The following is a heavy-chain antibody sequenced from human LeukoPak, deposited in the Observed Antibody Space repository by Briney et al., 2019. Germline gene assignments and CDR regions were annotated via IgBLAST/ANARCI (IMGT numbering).Heavy chain of an antibody. CDR3: ARVVPAAREADAFDI. D-gene: IGHD2-2*01. V-gene: IGHV3-21*01. Sequence: GGSLRLSCAASGFTFDDYAMHWVRQAPGKGLEWVSSISSSSSYIYYADSVKGRFTISRDNAKNSLYLQMNSLRAEDTAVYYCARVVPAAREADAFDIWGQGTMVTVSS. CDR2: ISSSSSYI. J-gene: IGHJ3*02. CDR1: GFTFDDYA.